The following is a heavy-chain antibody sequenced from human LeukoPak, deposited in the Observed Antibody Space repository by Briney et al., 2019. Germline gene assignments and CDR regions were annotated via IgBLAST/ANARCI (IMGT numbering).Heavy chain of an antibody. CDR1: GGSISSYY. V-gene: IGHV4-59*08. CDR2: IYYSGST. J-gene: IGHJ4*02. CDR3: VRHVPSWYANSAFDY. D-gene: IGHD6-13*01. Sequence: SETLSLTCTVSGGSISSYYWSWIRQPPGEGLEWIGYIYYSGSTNYNPSLKSRVTISVDTSKNQCSLKLGSVTAADTAVYYCVRHVPSWYANSAFDYWGQGTLVTVSS.